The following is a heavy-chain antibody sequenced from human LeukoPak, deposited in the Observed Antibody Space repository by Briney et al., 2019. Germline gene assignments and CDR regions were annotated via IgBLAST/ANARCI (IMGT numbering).Heavy chain of an antibody. J-gene: IGHJ4*02. CDR3: ARELEYYYGSGSFDY. Sequence: ASVKVSCKASGYTFTGYYMHWVRQAPAQGLEWMGLINPNSGGTNYAQKFQGRVTMTRDTSISTAYMELSRLRSADTAVYYCARELEYYYGSGSFDYWGQGTLVTVSS. CDR2: INPNSGGT. D-gene: IGHD3-10*01. V-gene: IGHV1-2*02. CDR1: GYTFTGYY.